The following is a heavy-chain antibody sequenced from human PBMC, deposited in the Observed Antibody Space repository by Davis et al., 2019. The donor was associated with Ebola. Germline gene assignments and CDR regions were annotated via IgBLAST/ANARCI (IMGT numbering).Heavy chain of an antibody. J-gene: IGHJ4*02. CDR1: GFTFTSYG. D-gene: IGHD2-2*01. Sequence: GESLKISCAASGFTFTSYGMHWVRQAPGKGLEWVAVISYDGSNKYYADSVKGRFTISRDNSKNTLYLQMNSLRAEDTAVYYCAKDGGVLVPAALDYWGQGTLVTVSS. CDR3: AKDGGVLVPAALDY. V-gene: IGHV3-30*18. CDR2: ISYDGSNK.